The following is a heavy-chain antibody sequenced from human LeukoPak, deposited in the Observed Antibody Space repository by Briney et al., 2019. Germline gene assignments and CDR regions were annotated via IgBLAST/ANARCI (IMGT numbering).Heavy chain of an antibody. D-gene: IGHD5-18*01. CDR1: GYSLNHYW. J-gene: IGHJ4*02. Sequence: GEFLKISCKGSGYSLNHYWIGWVRHVPGKGLEWVGIIYPGDSDTAYSPSFQGQVTVSADKSITTAYLQWSSLKASDTAMYYCARRGRYSYGSYFDYWGQGTLVTVSS. V-gene: IGHV5-51*01. CDR3: ARRGRYSYGSYFDY. CDR2: IYPGDSDT.